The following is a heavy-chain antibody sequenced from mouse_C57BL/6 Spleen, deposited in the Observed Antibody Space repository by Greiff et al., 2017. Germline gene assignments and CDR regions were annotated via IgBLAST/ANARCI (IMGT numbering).Heavy chain of an antibody. V-gene: IGHV1-15*01. D-gene: IGHD2-5*01. Sequence: QVQLQQSGAELVRPGASVTLSCKASGYTFTDYEMHWVKQTPVHGLEWIGAIDPETGGTAYNQKFKGKAILTADKSSSTAYMELRSLTSEDSAVYYCTREEDYSNFYWGQGTTLTVSS. J-gene: IGHJ2*01. CDR3: TREEDYSNFY. CDR1: GYTFTDYE. CDR2: IDPETGGT.